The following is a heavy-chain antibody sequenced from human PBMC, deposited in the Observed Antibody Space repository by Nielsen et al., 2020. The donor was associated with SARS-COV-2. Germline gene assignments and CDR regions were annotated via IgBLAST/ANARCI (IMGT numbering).Heavy chain of an antibody. D-gene: IGHD1-26*01. V-gene: IGHV4-59*01. Sequence: GSLSLSSTVSVAPFSSYSWTWIRKPPGKGLEWIGYIYYSGSTNYNPSLKSRVTISVDTSKNQFSLKLSSVTAADTAVYYCARGGTALFMVGATMFDYWGQGTLVTVSS. CDR2: IYYSGST. CDR3: ARGGTALFMVGATMFDY. CDR1: VAPFSSYS. J-gene: IGHJ4*02.